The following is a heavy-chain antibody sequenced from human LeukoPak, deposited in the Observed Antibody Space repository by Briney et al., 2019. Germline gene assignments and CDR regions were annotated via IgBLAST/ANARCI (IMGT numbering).Heavy chain of an antibody. D-gene: IGHD3-9*01. CDR3: AKEGYDILTGYRTNWFDP. CDR1: GFTFSIYA. CDR2: FTNHHTT. J-gene: IGHJ5*02. V-gene: IGHV3-23*01. Sequence: SAGSLRLSCEASGFTFSIYAMTWVRQAPGKGLEWVSTFTNHHTTYYTDSVKGRFTISRDNSKNTLYLQMDSVRPEDTAVYYCAKEGYDILTGYRTNWFDPWGQGTLVTVSS.